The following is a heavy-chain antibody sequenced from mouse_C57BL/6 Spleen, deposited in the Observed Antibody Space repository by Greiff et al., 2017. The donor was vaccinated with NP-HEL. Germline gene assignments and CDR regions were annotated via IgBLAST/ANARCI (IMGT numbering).Heavy chain of an antibody. D-gene: IGHD1-1*02. Sequence: EVQLQQSGPELVKPGDSVKISCKASGYSFTGYFMNWVMQSHGKSLEWIGRINPYNGDTFYNQKFKGKATLTVDKSSSTAHMELRSLTSEDSAVYYCARGGYYYRTSMDYWGQGTSVTVSS. V-gene: IGHV1-20*01. CDR3: ARGGYYYRTSMDY. CDR1: GYSFTGYF. J-gene: IGHJ4*01. CDR2: INPYNGDT.